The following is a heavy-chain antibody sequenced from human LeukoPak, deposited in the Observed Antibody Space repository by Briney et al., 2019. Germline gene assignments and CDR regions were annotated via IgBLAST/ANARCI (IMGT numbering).Heavy chain of an antibody. CDR3: ASGRGVGGS. V-gene: IGHV4-30-4*01. Sequence: PSETLSLTCTVSGGSISSGDYYWRWIRQPPGAGLEWIGYIYYSGSTYYNPSLKSRLTISVDTSKNQFSLKLNSVTAADTAVYYCASGRGVGGSWGQGTLVTVSS. CDR1: GGSISSGDYY. J-gene: IGHJ5*02. CDR2: IYYSGST. D-gene: IGHD3-16*01.